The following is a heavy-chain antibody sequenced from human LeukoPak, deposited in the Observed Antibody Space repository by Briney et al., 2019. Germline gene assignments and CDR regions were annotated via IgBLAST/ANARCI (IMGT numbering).Heavy chain of an antibody. Sequence: SETLSLTRAVSGYSISSGYYWGWIRQPPGKGLEWIGSIYHSGSTYYNPSLKSRVTISVDTSKNQFSLKLSSVTAADTAVYYCARGPTVVVTAPIRYWGQGTLVTVSS. V-gene: IGHV4-38-2*01. J-gene: IGHJ4*02. CDR2: IYHSGST. D-gene: IGHD2-21*02. CDR1: GYSISSGYY. CDR3: ARGPTVVVTAPIRY.